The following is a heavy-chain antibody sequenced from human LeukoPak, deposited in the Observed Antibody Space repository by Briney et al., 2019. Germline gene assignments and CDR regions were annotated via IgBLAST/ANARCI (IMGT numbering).Heavy chain of an antibody. V-gene: IGHV4-28*01. D-gene: IGHD2-15*01. J-gene: IGHJ4*02. CDR3: PRNDHERSGFDN. CDR1: GYSISTSNW. CDR2: INYSGST. Sequence: SETLSLTCAVSGYSISTSNWWGWIRQPPGKGLEWIGYINYSGSTYYNPSLKSRVTMSVDTSKNQFSLHLSSLTDADPAVYYCPRNDHERSGFDNWGQGTLVTVSS.